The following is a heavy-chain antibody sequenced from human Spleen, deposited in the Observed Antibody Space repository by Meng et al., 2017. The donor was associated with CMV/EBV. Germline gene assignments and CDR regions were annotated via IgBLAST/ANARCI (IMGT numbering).Heavy chain of an antibody. CDR1: GFTFSSYS. CDR3: ARDIMSDPGAFDI. Sequence: GESLKISCAASGFTFSSYSMNWVRQAPGKGLEWVSSISSSSYIYYADSVKGRFTISRDNAKNSLYLQMNSLRAEDTAVYYCARDIMSDPGAFDIWGQGTMVTVSS. CDR2: ISSSSYI. J-gene: IGHJ3*02. D-gene: IGHD5/OR15-5a*01. V-gene: IGHV3-21*01.